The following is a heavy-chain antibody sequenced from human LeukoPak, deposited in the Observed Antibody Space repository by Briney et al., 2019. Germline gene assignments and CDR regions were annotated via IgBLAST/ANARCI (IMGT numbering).Heavy chain of an antibody. V-gene: IGHV1-69*04. CDR2: IIPILGIA. Sequence: ASVKVSCKASGGTFSSYTISWVRQAPGQGLEWMGRIIPILGIANYAQKFQGRVTITADKSTSTAYMELSSLRSEDTAVYYCAREGSSWYYFDYWGQGILVTVSS. J-gene: IGHJ4*02. CDR3: AREGSSWYYFDY. CDR1: GGTFSSYT. D-gene: IGHD6-13*01.